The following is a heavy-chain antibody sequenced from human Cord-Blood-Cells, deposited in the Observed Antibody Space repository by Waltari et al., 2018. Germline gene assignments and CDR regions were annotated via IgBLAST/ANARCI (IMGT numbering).Heavy chain of an antibody. Sequence: QVQLVESGGRVVKPGRSLRLSCEAFGFTFSSYGLHRVRQAPGKGLEWVAVIWYDGSNKYYADAVKGRFTISRDNSKNTLYLQMNSLRAEDTAVYYCARDLGTGVSDYWGQGTLVTVSS. V-gene: IGHV3-33*01. J-gene: IGHJ4*02. CDR3: ARDLGTGVSDY. CDR2: IWYDGSNK. CDR1: GFTFSSYG. D-gene: IGHD7-27*01.